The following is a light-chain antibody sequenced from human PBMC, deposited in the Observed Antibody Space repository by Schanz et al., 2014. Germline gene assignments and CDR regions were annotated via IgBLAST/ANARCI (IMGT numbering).Light chain of an antibody. J-gene: IGLJ3*02. V-gene: IGLV2-14*02. Sequence: QSALTQPASVSGSPGQSITISCTGTSSDVGSYDLVSWYQQHPGKAPKVIIYDVSDRPSGVSNRFSGSKSGNTASLTISGLQAEDEADYYCSSYTGSSTQVFGGGTKLTVL. CDR2: DVS. CDR3: SSYTGSSTQV. CDR1: SSDVGSYDL.